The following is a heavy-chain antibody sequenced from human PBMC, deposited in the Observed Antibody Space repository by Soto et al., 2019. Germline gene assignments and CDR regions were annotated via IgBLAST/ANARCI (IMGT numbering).Heavy chain of an antibody. D-gene: IGHD2-2*01. J-gene: IGHJ4*02. CDR2: IYPEDSDT. Sequence: GESLKISCKGSGYSFTSYWIGWVRQMPGKGLEWMGIIYPEDSDTRYSPSFQGQVTISADRSISTAYLQWGSLKTSDTAMYYCARHGYDHWQRFDYWGQGTLVTVSS. V-gene: IGHV5-51*01. CDR3: ARHGYDHWQRFDY. CDR1: GYSFTSYW.